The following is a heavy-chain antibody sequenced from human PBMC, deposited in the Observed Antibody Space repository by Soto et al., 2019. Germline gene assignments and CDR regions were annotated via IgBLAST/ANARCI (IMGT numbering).Heavy chain of an antibody. V-gene: IGHV3-33*01. D-gene: IGHD2-15*01. Sequence: GGSLRLSCAASGFTFSSYGMHWVRQAPGKGLEWVAVIWYDGSNKYYADSVKGRFTISRDNSKNTLYLQMNSLRAEDTAVYYCARETHGDHCSGGSCSAFDIWGQGTMVTVSS. J-gene: IGHJ3*02. CDR2: IWYDGSNK. CDR3: ARETHGDHCSGGSCSAFDI. CDR1: GFTFSSYG.